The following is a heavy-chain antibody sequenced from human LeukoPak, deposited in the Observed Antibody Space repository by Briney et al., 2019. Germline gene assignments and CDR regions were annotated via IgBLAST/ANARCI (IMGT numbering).Heavy chain of an antibody. CDR2: IYISGAT. CDR1: GGSITSDY. J-gene: IGHJ5*02. D-gene: IGHD3-22*01. CDR3: AGDSLDYYDSRANVEWFDP. Sequence: PSETLSLTCTVSGGSITSDYWNWIRQPAGKGLEWIGRIYISGATDYNPSLKSRVTMSLDTSKMQLSLKLRSVTAADTAVYYCAGDSLDYYDSRANVEWFDPWGQGTLVTVSS. V-gene: IGHV4-4*07.